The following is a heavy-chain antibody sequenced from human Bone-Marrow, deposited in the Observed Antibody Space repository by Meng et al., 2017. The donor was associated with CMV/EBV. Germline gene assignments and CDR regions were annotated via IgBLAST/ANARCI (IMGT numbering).Heavy chain of an antibody. CDR3: AKAVSRGLLEWSLGYYYGMYV. J-gene: IGHJ6*01. D-gene: IGHD3-3*01. Sequence: GESLKISCAASGFTFSSYAMHWVRQAPGKGLEWLGFIRSKAYGETTEYASSVKGRFTISRDDSKSIAYLQMDSLKAEDTAVYYCAKAVSRGLLEWSLGYYYGMYVWGQGTTVTVSS. V-gene: IGHV3-49*04. CDR2: IRSKAYGETT. CDR1: GFTFSSYA.